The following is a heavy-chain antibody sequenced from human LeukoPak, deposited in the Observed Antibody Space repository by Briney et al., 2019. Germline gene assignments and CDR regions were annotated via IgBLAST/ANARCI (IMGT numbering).Heavy chain of an antibody. J-gene: IGHJ4*02. CDR1: GFTFSGYA. D-gene: IGHD6-13*01. CDR3: AKGYNSSWYYFDY. CDR2: ISGSGGST. V-gene: IGHV3-23*01. Sequence: PGGSLRLSCAASGFTFSGYAMSWVRQAPGKGLEWVSTISGSGGSTYYADSVKGRFTISRDNSKNALYLQMNSLRAEDTAVYYCAKGYNSSWYYFDYWGQGTLVTVSS.